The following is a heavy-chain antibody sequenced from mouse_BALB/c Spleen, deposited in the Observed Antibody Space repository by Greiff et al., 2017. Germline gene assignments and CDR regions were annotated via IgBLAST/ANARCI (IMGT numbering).Heavy chain of an antibody. D-gene: IGHD1-1*01. J-gene: IGHJ4*01. V-gene: IGHV14-4*02. CDR1: GFTIKDYS. Sequence: DVKLLESGAELVRPGASLKLSCTASGFTIKDYSMPWVKQRPEQGLEWIAWIDPENGDTDYAPKFQGKATMTADTSSNTAYLQLSSLTSEDTAVYYCNANYYGSSLDAMDYWGQGTSVTVSS. CDR3: NANYYGSSLDAMDY. CDR2: IDPENGDT.